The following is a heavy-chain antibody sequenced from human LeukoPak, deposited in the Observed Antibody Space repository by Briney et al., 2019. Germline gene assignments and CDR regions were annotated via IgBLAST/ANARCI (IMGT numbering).Heavy chain of an antibody. CDR3: ARASGSYPNPVDY. D-gene: IGHD1-26*01. J-gene: IGHJ4*02. V-gene: IGHV1-24*01. Sequence: ASVKVSCKVSGYTLTELSMHWVRQAPGKGLEWMGGFDPEDGETIYAQKFQGRVTMTEDTSTDTAYMELRSLRSDDTAVYYCARASGSYPNPVDYWGQGTLVTVSS. CDR2: FDPEDGET. CDR1: GYTLTELS.